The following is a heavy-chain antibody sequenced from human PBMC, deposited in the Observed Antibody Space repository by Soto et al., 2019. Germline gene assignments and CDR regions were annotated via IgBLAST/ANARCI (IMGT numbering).Heavy chain of an antibody. Sequence: PPETLSLTCAVYGGPFSGYYWSWIRQPPGKGLEWIGEINHSGSTNYNPSLKSRVTISVDTSKNQFSLKLSSVTAADTAVYYCARAPTHSSSSLGLTYYFDYWGQGTLVTVYS. CDR3: ARAPTHSSSSLGLTYYFDY. J-gene: IGHJ4*02. D-gene: IGHD6-6*01. V-gene: IGHV4-34*01. CDR1: GGPFSGYY. CDR2: INHSGST.